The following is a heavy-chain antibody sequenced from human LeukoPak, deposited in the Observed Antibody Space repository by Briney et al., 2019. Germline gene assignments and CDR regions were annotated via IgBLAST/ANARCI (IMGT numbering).Heavy chain of an antibody. Sequence: PSETLSLTCTVSGGSISSSPYYWGWIRQPPGKGLEWIGSFYHSGSTFYDPSLKSRVTVSIDTSKNQFSLRLNSMTSADTAVYFCARGPDYSSSYAANWFDPWGQGTLVTVSS. CDR3: ARGPDYSSSYAANWFDP. D-gene: IGHD6-13*01. CDR1: GGSISSSPYY. CDR2: FYHSGST. V-gene: IGHV4-39*01. J-gene: IGHJ5*02.